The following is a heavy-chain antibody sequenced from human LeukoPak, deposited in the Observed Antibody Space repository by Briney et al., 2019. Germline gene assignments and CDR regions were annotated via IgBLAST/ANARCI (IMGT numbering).Heavy chain of an antibody. V-gene: IGHV3-30-3*01. CDR1: GFTFSTYA. Sequence: GRSLRFSCAASGFTFSTYAMHWVRQTPAKGLEWVAVISYDENNKYYADSVKGRFTISRDNSKNTLFLQMNSLRTEDTAVYYCTRGDGLKDFDYWGQGTLVTVSS. CDR3: TRGDGLKDFDY. CDR2: ISYDENNK. J-gene: IGHJ4*02. D-gene: IGHD5-24*01.